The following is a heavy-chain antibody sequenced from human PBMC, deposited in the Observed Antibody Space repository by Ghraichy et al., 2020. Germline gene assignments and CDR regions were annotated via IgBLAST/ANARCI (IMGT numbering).Heavy chain of an antibody. V-gene: IGHV1-18*01. D-gene: IGHD2-2*01. CDR3: ARVPYCSSTSCYLWPNYYYYYGMDV. CDR1: GYTFTSYG. Sequence: ASVKVSCKASGYTFTSYGISWVRQAPGQGLEWMGWISAYNGNTNYAQKLQGRVTMTTDTSTSTAYMELRSLRSDDTAVYYCARVPYCSSTSCYLWPNYYYYYGMDVWGQGTTVTVSS. J-gene: IGHJ6*02. CDR2: ISAYNGNT.